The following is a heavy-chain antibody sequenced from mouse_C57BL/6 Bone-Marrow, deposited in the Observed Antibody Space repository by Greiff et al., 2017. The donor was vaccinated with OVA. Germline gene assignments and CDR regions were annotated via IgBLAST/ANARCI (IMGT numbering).Heavy chain of an antibody. V-gene: IGHV1-15*01. D-gene: IGHD2-1*01. J-gene: IGHJ4*01. CDR1: GYTFTDYE. CDR3: TRNYGNSDYYAMDY. CDR2: IDPETGGT. Sequence: ESGAELVRPGASVTLSCKASGYTFTDYEMHWVKQTPVHGLEWIGAIDPETGGTAYNQKFKGKAILTADKSSSTAYMELRSLTSEDSAVYYCTRNYGNSDYYAMDYWGQGTSVTVSS.